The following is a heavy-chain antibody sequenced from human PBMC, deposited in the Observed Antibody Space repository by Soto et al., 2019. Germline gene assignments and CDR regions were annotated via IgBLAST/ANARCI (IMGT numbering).Heavy chain of an antibody. J-gene: IGHJ4*02. CDR3: ARSTSGAYCGGDCYSRIY. D-gene: IGHD2-21*02. V-gene: IGHV4-39*01. CDR1: GGSISSSSYY. Sequence: SETLSLTCTVSGGSISSSSYYWGWIRQPPGKGLEWIGSIYYSGSTYYNPSLKSRVTISVDTSKNQFSLKLSSVTAADTAVYYCARSTSGAYCGGDCYSRIYWGQGTLVTVSS. CDR2: IYYSGST.